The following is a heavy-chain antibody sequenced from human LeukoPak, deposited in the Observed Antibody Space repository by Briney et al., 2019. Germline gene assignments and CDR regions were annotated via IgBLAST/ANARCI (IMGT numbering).Heavy chain of an antibody. D-gene: IGHD1-26*01. V-gene: IGHV3-21*01. Sequence: GGSLRLSCAASGFTFSSYSMNWVRQAPGKGLEWVSSISSSSTYIYYADSVKGRFTISRDNAKNSLYLQMNSLRAEDTAVYYCARVEFSGSYFSDYWGQGTLVTVSS. CDR3: ARVEFSGSYFSDY. CDR2: ISSSSTYI. J-gene: IGHJ4*02. CDR1: GFTFSSYS.